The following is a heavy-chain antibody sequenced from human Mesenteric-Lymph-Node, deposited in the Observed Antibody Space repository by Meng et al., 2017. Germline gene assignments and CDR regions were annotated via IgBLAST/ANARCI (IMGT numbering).Heavy chain of an antibody. CDR2: IFAGGNT. J-gene: IGHJ4*02. V-gene: IGHV3-53*02. D-gene: IGHD6-19*01. CDR1: GFAVFTNY. CDR3: ARDWVAVTD. Sequence: EVQLGETGGGLVQPGGSLRLSCAASGFAVFTNYMSWVRQAPGKGLEWVSVIFAGGNTYYADSVKGRFTISRDGSKNTLYLQMNSLRAEDTAVYYCARDWVAVTDWGQGTLVTVSS.